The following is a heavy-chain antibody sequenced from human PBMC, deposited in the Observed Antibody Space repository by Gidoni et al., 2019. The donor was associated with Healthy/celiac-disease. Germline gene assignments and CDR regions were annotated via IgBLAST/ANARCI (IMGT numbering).Heavy chain of an antibody. CDR1: GYSISSGYY. CDR3: ARAAGSSGWYGGGDNWFDP. D-gene: IGHD6-19*01. Sequence: QVQLQESGPGLVKPSETLSLTCTVAGYSISSGYYWGWIRQPPGKGLEWIGSIYHSGSTDYNPSLKIRVTISVDTSKNQFSLKLSSVPAADPAVYYCARAAGSSGWYGGGDNWFDPWGQGTLVTVSS. CDR2: IYHSGST. J-gene: IGHJ5*02. V-gene: IGHV4-38-2*02.